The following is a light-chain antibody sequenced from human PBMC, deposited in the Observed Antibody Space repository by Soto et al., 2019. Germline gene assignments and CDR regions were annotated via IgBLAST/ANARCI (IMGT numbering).Light chain of an antibody. V-gene: IGKV3-20*01. CDR2: DAS. J-gene: IGKJ1*01. Sequence: EIGLTQSPGTLSLSPGERATLSCRASQSVSSSYLAWYQQKPGQAPRLLIYDASSRATGIPDRFSGSGSGTDFTLTISRLEPEDFAVYYCQQYGSSRTFGQGTKVEIK. CDR1: QSVSSSY. CDR3: QQYGSSRT.